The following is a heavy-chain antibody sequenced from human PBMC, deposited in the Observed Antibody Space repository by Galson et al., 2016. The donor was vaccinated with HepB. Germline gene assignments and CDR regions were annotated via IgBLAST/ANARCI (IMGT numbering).Heavy chain of an antibody. CDR1: EFSFSSND. Sequence: SLRLSCAASEFSFSSNDMHWVRQPPGKGLEWVAVISQGGTPQVYTDSVKGRFSISRDNSKNTMYLEMNSLRPEDTAIYYCARDLIVGAPDYMDVWGKGTTVTVSS. D-gene: IGHD1-26*01. V-gene: IGHV3-30*04. CDR2: ISQGGTPQ. J-gene: IGHJ6*03. CDR3: ARDLIVGAPDYMDV.